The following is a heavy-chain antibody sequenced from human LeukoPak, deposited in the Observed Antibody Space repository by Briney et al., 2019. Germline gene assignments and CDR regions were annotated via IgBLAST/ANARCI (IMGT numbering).Heavy chain of an antibody. CDR3: AKARGYSGYDFGY. CDR2: ISWNSGSI. V-gene: IGHV3-9*01. CDR1: GFTLDDYA. J-gene: IGHJ4*02. D-gene: IGHD5-12*01. Sequence: GGSLRLSCAASGFTLDDYAMHWVRQAPGKGLEWVSGISWNSGSIGYADSVKGRFTISRDNAKNSLYLQMNSLRAENTALYYCAKARGYSGYDFGYWGQGTLVSVSS.